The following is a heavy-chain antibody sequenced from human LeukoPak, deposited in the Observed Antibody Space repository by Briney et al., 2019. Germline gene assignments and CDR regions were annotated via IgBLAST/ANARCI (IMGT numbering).Heavy chain of an antibody. V-gene: IGHV3-23*01. CDR1: GFTFSSYA. CDR3: ARESKGYYMDV. CDR2: ISGSIGST. Sequence: GGSLRLSCAASGFTFSSYAMNWVRQAPGKGLEWVSTISGSIGSTYYADSVKGRSTISRDSSKNALYLQMNSLRAEDTAVYYCARESKGYYMDVWGKGTTVTVSS. J-gene: IGHJ6*03.